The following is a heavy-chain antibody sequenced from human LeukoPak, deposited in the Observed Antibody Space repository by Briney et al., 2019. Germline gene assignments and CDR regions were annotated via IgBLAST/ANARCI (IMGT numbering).Heavy chain of an antibody. V-gene: IGHV4-34*01. D-gene: IGHD2-15*01. CDR1: GGSFSGYY. J-gene: IGHJ4*02. Sequence: SETLSLTCAVYGGSFSGYYWSWIRQPPGKGLEWIGEINHSGSTNYNPSLKSRVTISVDTSKNQFSLKLSSVTAADTAVYYCARGRRRYCSGGSCYSNYWGQGTLVTVSS. CDR2: INHSGST. CDR3: ARGRRRYCSGGSCYSNY.